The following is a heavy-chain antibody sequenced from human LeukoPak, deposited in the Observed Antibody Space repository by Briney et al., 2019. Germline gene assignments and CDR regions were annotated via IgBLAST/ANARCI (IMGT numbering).Heavy chain of an antibody. CDR3: ASARTTVTTPPHIDY. CDR1: GGSFSGYY. Sequence: SETLSLTCAVYGGSFSGYYWSWIRQPPGKGLEWIGEINHSGSTNYNPSLKSRVTISVDTSKNQFSLKLSSVTAADTAVYYCASARTTVTTPPHIDYWGQGTLVTVSS. CDR2: INHSGST. V-gene: IGHV4-34*01. D-gene: IGHD4-17*01. J-gene: IGHJ4*02.